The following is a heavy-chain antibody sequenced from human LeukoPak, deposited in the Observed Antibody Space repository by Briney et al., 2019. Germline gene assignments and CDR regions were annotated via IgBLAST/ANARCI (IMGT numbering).Heavy chain of an antibody. J-gene: IGHJ6*02. CDR3: AKDGRYCSGGSPCWVYYYGMDV. CDR1: GFTFSSYA. Sequence: PGGSLRLSCAASGFTFSSYAMSWVRQAPGKGLEWVSAISGSGGSTYYADSVKGRFTISRDNSKNTLYLQRNSLRADDTAVYYCAKDGRYCSGGSPCWVYYYGMDVWGQGTTVTVSS. D-gene: IGHD2-15*01. V-gene: IGHV3-23*01. CDR2: ISGSGGST.